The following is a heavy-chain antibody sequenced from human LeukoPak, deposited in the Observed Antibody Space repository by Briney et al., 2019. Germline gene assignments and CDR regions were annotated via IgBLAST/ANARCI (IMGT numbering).Heavy chain of an antibody. D-gene: IGHD3-10*01. CDR1: GFTFSSYA. V-gene: IGHV3-23*01. J-gene: IGHJ4*02. CDR3: AKYGSGTYYNGLH. CDR2: ISVSGENT. Sequence: GGSLRLSCAASGFTFSSYALTWVRQAPGKGLQWVSTISVSGENTYYADSVKGRFTISRDISKSTLYLQMNSLRDEDAALYYCAKYGSGTYYNGLHWGQGTPVTVSS.